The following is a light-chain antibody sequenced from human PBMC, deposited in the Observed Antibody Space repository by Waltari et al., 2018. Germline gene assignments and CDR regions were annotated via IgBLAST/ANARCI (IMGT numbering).Light chain of an antibody. Sequence: QSALTQPASVSGSPGQSITISCTGTSSDIGSYNYVSWYQQHPGKAPKLIIFDVTNRPSGVSNRFSRSKSGNTAPLIISGRQGEDEADYYCSSYMDTTALELFGGGTSLTVL. CDR2: DVT. CDR3: SSYMDTTALEL. V-gene: IGLV2-14*03. CDR1: SSDIGSYNY. J-gene: IGLJ2*01.